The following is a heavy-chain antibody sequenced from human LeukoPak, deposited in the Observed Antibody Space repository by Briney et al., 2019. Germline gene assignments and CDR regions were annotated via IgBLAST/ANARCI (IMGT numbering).Heavy chain of an antibody. CDR3: AREIARSYYYYYYMDV. CDR1: GGSISSYY. CDR2: IYTSGST. J-gene: IGHJ6*03. V-gene: IGHV4-4*07. D-gene: IGHD1-14*01. Sequence: PSETLSLTCSVSGGSISSYYWSWIRQPAGKGLEWIGRIYTSGSTNYNPPLKSRVTMSVETSKNQFSLKLSSVTAADTAVYYCAREIARSYYYYYYMDVWGKGTTVTVSS.